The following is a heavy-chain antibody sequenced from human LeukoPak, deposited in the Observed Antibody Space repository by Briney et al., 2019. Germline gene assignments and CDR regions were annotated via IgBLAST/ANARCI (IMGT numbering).Heavy chain of an antibody. CDR1: GYTLTELS. D-gene: IGHD2-15*01. CDR3: ARGRYCSGGSCFDAFDI. CDR2: FDPEDGET. V-gene: IGHV1-24*01. J-gene: IGHJ3*02. Sequence: ASVKVSCKVSGYTLTELSMHWVRQAPGKGLKWMGGFDPEDGETIYAQKFQGRVTITRNTSISTAYMELSSLRSEDTAVYYCARGRYCSGGSCFDAFDIWGQGTMVTVSS.